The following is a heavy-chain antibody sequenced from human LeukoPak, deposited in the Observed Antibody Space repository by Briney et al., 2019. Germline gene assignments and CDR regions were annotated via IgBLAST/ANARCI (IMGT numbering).Heavy chain of an antibody. V-gene: IGHV1-18*01. D-gene: IGHD3-10*01. CDR2: ISAYNGNT. J-gene: IGHJ4*02. CDR1: GYTFTSYG. CDR3: ARVRSSTVITYFDY. Sequence: GASVKVSCNASGYTFTSYGISWVRQAPGQGLEWMGWISAYNGNTNYAQKLQGRVSMTTDTSTSTVYMELRSLRSDDTAVYYCARVRSSTVITYFDYWGQGTLVTVSS.